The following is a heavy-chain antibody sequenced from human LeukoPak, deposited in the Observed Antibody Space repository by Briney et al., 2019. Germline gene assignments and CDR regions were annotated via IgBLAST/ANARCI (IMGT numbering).Heavy chain of an antibody. J-gene: IGHJ4*02. D-gene: IGHD6-13*01. CDR1: GGSISSGSYY. Sequence: SQTLSLTRTVSGGSISSGSYYWNWIRQPAGKGLEWIGRIYTSGSTNYNPSLKSRVTISVDTSKNQFSLKLSSVTAADTAVYYCAREAYSSSWYPYYFDYWGQGTLVTVSS. V-gene: IGHV4-61*02. CDR2: IYTSGST. CDR3: AREAYSSSWYPYYFDY.